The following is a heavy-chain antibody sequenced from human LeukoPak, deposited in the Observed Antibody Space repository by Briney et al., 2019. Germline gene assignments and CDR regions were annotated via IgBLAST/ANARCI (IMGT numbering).Heavy chain of an antibody. Sequence: SETLSLTCTAPGGSISSSSAYWGWMRQPPGKGLEWIGSIYYSASTYYNPSLKSRVTISVGTSKSQCSLKLSSVTAADTALYNCARLGYCSSTSCHLSWFDPWGQGTLVAVSS. CDR3: ARLGYCSSTSCHLSWFDP. CDR2: IYYSAST. CDR1: GGSISSSSAY. V-gene: IGHV4-39*01. D-gene: IGHD2-2*01. J-gene: IGHJ5*02.